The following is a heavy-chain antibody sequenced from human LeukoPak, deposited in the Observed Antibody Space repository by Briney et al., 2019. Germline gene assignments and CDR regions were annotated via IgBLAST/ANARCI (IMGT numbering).Heavy chain of an antibody. V-gene: IGHV1-69*05. CDR2: IIPIFGTA. CDR1: GGTFSSYA. Sequence: GASVKVTCKASGGTFSSYAISWVRQAPGQGLEWMGGIIPIFGTANYAQKFQGRVTITTDESTSTAYMELSSLRSEDTAVYYCASCGYSYDYYFDYWGQGTLVTVSS. D-gene: IGHD5-18*01. CDR3: ASCGYSYDYYFDY. J-gene: IGHJ4*02.